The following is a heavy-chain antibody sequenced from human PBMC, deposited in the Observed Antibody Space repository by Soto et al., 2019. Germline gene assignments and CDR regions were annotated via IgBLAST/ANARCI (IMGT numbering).Heavy chain of an antibody. CDR3: ARELDIVVVPSAISY. Sequence: GGSLRLSCAASGFTFRTYAMNWVRQAPGKGLEWVSTISGSNGRTYYADSVKGRFTISRDNSKDTLFLQMNSLRAEDTAIYYCARELDIVVVPSAISYWGQGTLVSVSS. CDR2: ISGSNGRT. J-gene: IGHJ4*02. CDR1: GFTFRTYA. V-gene: IGHV3-23*01. D-gene: IGHD2-2*02.